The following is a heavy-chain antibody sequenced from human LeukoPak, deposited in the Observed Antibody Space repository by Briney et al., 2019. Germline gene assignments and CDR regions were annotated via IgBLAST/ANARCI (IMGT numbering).Heavy chain of an antibody. Sequence: SETLSLPCAVSGYSISDGFYWGWIRQTPGKGLEWIASMFHSGSTYYNPSLKTRVAITVDTSKNQFSLKLTSVTAADTAIYYCVRDSGTYHTLNSWSQGTLVTVSS. V-gene: IGHV4-38-2*02. J-gene: IGHJ5*02. CDR3: VRDSGTYHTLNS. CDR1: GYSISDGFY. D-gene: IGHD1-26*01. CDR2: MFHSGST.